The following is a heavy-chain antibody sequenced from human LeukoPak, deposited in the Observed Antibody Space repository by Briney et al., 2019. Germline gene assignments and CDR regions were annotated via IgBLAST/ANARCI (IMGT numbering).Heavy chain of an antibody. CDR1: GFTFADYG. CDR2: ISAEGDIQ. V-gene: IGHV3-30-3*01. Sequence: GGSLRLSCTASGFTFADYGMSWFRQAPGKGLEWVAAISAEGDIQIYLDSVMGRFTISRDNSKSTLYLQMNSLRIEDTGFYYCTRDMIRGVPDYIDYWGQGTLDTVSS. J-gene: IGHJ4*02. D-gene: IGHD3-10*01. CDR3: TRDMIRGVPDYIDY.